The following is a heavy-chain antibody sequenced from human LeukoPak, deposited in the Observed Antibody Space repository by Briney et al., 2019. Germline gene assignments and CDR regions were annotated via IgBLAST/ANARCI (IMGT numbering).Heavy chain of an antibody. D-gene: IGHD2-15*01. V-gene: IGHV1-69*06. CDR3: ARGRYCSGGSCYPEDY. CDR2: IIPIFGTA. CDR1: GGTFSSYA. Sequence: SVKVFCKASGGTFSSYAISWVRQAPGQGLEWMGGIIPIFGTANYAQKFQGRVTITADKSTSTAYMELSSLRSEDTAVYYCARGRYCSGGSCYPEDYWGQGTLVTVSS. J-gene: IGHJ4*02.